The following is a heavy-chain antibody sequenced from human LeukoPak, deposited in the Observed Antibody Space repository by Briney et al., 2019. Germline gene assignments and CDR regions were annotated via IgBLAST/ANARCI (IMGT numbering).Heavy chain of an antibody. CDR2: IYYSGST. CDR1: AGTISSYY. V-gene: IGHV4-59*01. CDR3: ARALRDDYGDYDRYYYMDV. J-gene: IGHJ6*03. D-gene: IGHD4-17*01. Sequence: SETLSLTCTVSAGTISSYYWSWIRQPPGKGLKWIVYIYYSGSTNYNPSLKSRVTISVDTSKNQFSLKLSSVTAADTAVYYCARALRDDYGDYDRYYYMDVWGKGTTVTVSS.